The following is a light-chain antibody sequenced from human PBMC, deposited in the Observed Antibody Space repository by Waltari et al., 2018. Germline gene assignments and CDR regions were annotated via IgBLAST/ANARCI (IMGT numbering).Light chain of an antibody. CDR3: GTWDSSLGGGL. Sequence: QSVLTQPPSVSGDPGQRVTISCTGSSSNIGGYYVYWYQQFPGTAPKLLIYDKNKRPSGVSDRVSGSKSGTSASLTITGLQPGDEADYYCGTWDSSLGGGLFGGGTRLTVL. CDR2: DKN. CDR1: SSNIGGYY. J-gene: IGLJ2*01. V-gene: IGLV1-51*01.